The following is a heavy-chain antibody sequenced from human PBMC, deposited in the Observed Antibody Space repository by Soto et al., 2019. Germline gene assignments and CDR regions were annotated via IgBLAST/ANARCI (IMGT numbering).Heavy chain of an antibody. V-gene: IGHV3-30*18. CDR1: GFTFSSYG. D-gene: IGHD3-22*01. Sequence: GGSLRLSCAASGFTFSSYGMHWVRQAPGKGLEWVAVISYDGSSKYYADSVKGRFTISRDNSKNTLYLQMNSLRAEDTAVYYCAKVPSLGYYYDSSGSLFDCWGQGTLVTVSS. J-gene: IGHJ4*02. CDR2: ISYDGSSK. CDR3: AKVPSLGYYYDSSGSLFDC.